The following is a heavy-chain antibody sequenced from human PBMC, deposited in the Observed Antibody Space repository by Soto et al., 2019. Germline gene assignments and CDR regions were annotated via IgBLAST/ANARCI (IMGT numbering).Heavy chain of an antibody. CDR1: GGSFSGYY. D-gene: IGHD2-8*01. J-gene: IGHJ6*02. V-gene: IGHV4-34*01. CDR3: ARGHCTNGVCYQDYYGMDV. CDR2: INHSGST. Sequence: QVQLQQWGAGLLKPSETLSLTCAVYGGSFSGYYWSWIRQPPGKGLERIGEINHSGSTNYNPSLKSRVTISVDTSKNQFSLKLSSVTAADTAVYYCARGHCTNGVCYQDYYGMDVWGQGTTVTFSS.